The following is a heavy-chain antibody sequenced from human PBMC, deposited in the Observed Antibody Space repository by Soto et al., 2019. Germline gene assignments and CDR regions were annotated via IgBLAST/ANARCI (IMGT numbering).Heavy chain of an antibody. CDR3: ASSGSGYDFRVDY. Sequence: PGGSLRLSCAASGFPFSDYYMSWIRQAPGKGLEWVSYISSSGSTIYYADSVKGRFTISRDNAKNSLYLQMNSLRAEDTAVYYCASSGSGYDFRVDYWGQGTLVTVSS. J-gene: IGHJ4*02. CDR2: ISSSGSTI. D-gene: IGHD5-12*01. CDR1: GFPFSDYY. V-gene: IGHV3-11*01.